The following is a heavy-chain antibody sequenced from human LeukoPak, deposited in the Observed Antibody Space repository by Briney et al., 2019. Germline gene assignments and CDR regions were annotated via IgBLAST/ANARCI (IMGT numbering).Heavy chain of an antibody. V-gene: IGHV1-8*01. Sequence: GASVKVSCKASGYTFTSDDINWVRQATGQGLEWMGWMSPNSGNTGYAQKFQGRVTMTRNTSISTAYMELSSLRSEDTAVYYCARGQNYGDYRIDAFDIWGQGTMVTVSS. D-gene: IGHD4-17*01. J-gene: IGHJ3*02. CDR2: MSPNSGNT. CDR1: GYTFTSDD. CDR3: ARGQNYGDYRIDAFDI.